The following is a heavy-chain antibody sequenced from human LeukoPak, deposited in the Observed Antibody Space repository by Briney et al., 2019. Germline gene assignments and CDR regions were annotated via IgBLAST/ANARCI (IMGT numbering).Heavy chain of an antibody. CDR3: ARHCCSGPAKRVFDI. CDR2: ISYSRNT. D-gene: IGHD2-15*01. Sequence: NPSETLSLTCTVSGGSIISSDYHWGWVRQPPGKGLEWIGTISYSRNTDYNPSLRSRVTISVDTSNNQFSLRLGSVTAADTAVYHCARHCCSGPAKRVFDIWGQGTMVTVSS. V-gene: IGHV4-39*01. CDR1: GGSIISSDYH. J-gene: IGHJ3*02.